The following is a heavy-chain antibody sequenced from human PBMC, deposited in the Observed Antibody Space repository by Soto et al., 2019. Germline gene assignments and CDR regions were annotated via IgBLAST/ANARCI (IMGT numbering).Heavy chain of an antibody. V-gene: IGHV1-24*01. CDR3: ATATVTTYYYYYYMDV. CDR1: GYTLALLS. Sequence: ASVKVYCKVSGYTLALLSMRCVRKAPGKGREWMGGFDPEDGETIYAQKYQGRVTMTEDTSTDTAYMELSSLRSEDTAVYYCATATVTTYYYYYYMDVWGKGTTVTVSS. D-gene: IGHD4-17*01. J-gene: IGHJ6*03. CDR2: FDPEDGET.